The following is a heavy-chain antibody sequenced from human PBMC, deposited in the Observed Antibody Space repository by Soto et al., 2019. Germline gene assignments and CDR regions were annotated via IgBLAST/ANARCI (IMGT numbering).Heavy chain of an antibody. CDR3: ARQNKRFLEWLPDY. V-gene: IGHV1-18*01. CDR1: GYTFTSYG. CDR2: ISAYNGNT. D-gene: IGHD3-3*01. J-gene: IGHJ4*02. Sequence: ASVKVSCKASGYTFTSYGISWVRQAPGQGLEWMGWISAYNGNTNYAQKLQGRVTMTTDTSTSTAYMELRSLRSDDTAVYYCARQNKRFLEWLPDYWGQGTLVTVSS.